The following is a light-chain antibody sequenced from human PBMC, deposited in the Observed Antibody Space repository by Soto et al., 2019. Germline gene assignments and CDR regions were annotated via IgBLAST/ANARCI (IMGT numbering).Light chain of an antibody. CDR3: QQANSFPIT. Sequence: DIQMTQSPSSVSASVGDRVTITCRASQGIGTWLAWYQQKPGQAPKLLIYRASNLQSGVPSRYTGSGSGTDFTLTINSLQPEDFATYYCQQANSFPITFGQGTRLEIK. V-gene: IGKV1-12*01. J-gene: IGKJ5*01. CDR2: RAS. CDR1: QGIGTW.